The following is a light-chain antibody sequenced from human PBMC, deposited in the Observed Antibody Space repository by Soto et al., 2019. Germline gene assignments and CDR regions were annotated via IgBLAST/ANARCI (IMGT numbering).Light chain of an antibody. CDR3: QKLNTYPLT. CDR2: AAS. CDR1: QSITTW. J-gene: IGKJ5*01. V-gene: IGKV1-5*01. Sequence: DIQMTQSPSTVSAYVGDSVTITWRASQSITTWLAWYQKRTGEAPKXRISAASTLQRGVPPRFSGSGSGTEFTLTISSLQPEDFARYYCQKLNTYPLTFGQGTRLEIK.